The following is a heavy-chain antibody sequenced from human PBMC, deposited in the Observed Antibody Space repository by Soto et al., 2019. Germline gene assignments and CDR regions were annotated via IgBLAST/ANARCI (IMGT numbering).Heavy chain of an antibody. D-gene: IGHD2-21*02. Sequence: ASVKVSCKASGYTFTKYGINWVRQAPGQGLEWMAWISAYNDNTNYAQKFQGRVTMTTDTSTSTAYMELRSLTSDDTAVYYCVRGGAVTANHPYFDYWGQGTLVTVSS. V-gene: IGHV1-18*01. CDR2: ISAYNDNT. CDR1: GYTFTKYG. J-gene: IGHJ4*02. CDR3: VRGGAVTANHPYFDY.